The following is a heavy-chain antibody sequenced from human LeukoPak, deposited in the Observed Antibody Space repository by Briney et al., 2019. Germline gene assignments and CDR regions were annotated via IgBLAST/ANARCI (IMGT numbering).Heavy chain of an antibody. Sequence: GGSLRLSCAASGFTSSTYSMNWVRQAPGKGLEWVSSISSSSNYIYYADSVKGRFSISRDDAKNSLFLQMNGLRAEDTAVYYCARDMTTATTCYLQHWGQGTLVTVSS. CDR2: ISSSSNYI. CDR3: ARDMTTATTCYLQH. CDR1: GFTSSTYS. J-gene: IGHJ1*01. V-gene: IGHV3-21*01. D-gene: IGHD4-17*01.